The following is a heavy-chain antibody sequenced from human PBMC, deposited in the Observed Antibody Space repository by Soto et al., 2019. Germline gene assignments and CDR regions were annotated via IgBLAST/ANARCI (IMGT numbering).Heavy chain of an antibody. CDR2: ISYSGNT. CDR3: ARRDYLKRSGYYYFQH. CDR1: GDSVTSGDYY. J-gene: IGHJ1*01. V-gene: IGHV4-30-4*01. Sequence: SETVSLTXSVSGDSVTSGDYYWSWVRQSPGKGLEWIGYISYSGNTAYNPSLSSRLTISLDTSKNHFSLKLHAATAADTAAYYRARRDYLKRSGYYYFQHWGQGTPVTVSS. D-gene: IGHD3-3*01.